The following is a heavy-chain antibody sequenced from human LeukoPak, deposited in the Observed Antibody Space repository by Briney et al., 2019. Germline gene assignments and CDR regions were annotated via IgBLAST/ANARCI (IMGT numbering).Heavy chain of an antibody. CDR2: ISSGSSYK. D-gene: IGHD6-13*01. CDR3: ARDLWRIAAAGSGGGFDI. V-gene: IGHV3-21*06. Sequence: GGSLRLSCAASGFTFSDYSMNWVRQAPGKGLEWISSISSGSSYKSYADSVRGRRTISRDNARNSLYLQMNSLRAEDTAVYYCARDLWRIAAAGSGGGFDIWGQGTFVTVSS. CDR1: GFTFSDYS. J-gene: IGHJ3*02.